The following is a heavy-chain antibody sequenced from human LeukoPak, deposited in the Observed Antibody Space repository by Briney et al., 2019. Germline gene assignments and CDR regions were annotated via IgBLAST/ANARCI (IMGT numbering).Heavy chain of an antibody. D-gene: IGHD4-23*01. J-gene: IGHJ4*02. CDR2: AIPILGIA. V-gene: IGHV1-69*04. CDR1: GGTFSSYA. CDR3: ARVGSLRWTQFDY. Sequence: SVKVSCKASGGTFSSYAISWVRQAPGQGLEWMGRAIPILGIANYAQKFQGRVTITADKSTSTAYMELSSLRSEDTAVYYCARVGSLRWTQFDYWGQGTLVTVSS.